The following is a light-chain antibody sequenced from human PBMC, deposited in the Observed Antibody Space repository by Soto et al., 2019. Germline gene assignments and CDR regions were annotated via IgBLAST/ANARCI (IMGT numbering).Light chain of an antibody. CDR3: LQRSNWPLT. J-gene: IGKJ4*01. V-gene: IGKV3-11*01. CDR1: QSVSSY. CDR2: VAS. Sequence: EIVLTQSPATLSLSPGERATLSCRASQSVSSYLAWYQQKPGQAPRLLIYVASNRATGIPARFSGSGSGSDFTLTISSLEPEDFAVYYCLQRSNWPLTFGGGTKVEIK.